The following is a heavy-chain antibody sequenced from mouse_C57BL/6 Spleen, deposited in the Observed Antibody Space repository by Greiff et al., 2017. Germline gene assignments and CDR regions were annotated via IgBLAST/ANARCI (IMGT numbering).Heavy chain of an antibody. Sequence: QVQLQQPGAELVKPGASVKLSCKASGYTFTSYWMHWVKQRPGQGLAWIGMIHPNSGSSNYNEKFKSKATLTVDKSSSTAYMQRSSRTSEDSAVYYCARDSTVPFAYWGQGTLVTVSA. CDR1: GYTFTSYW. CDR2: IHPNSGSS. J-gene: IGHJ3*01. D-gene: IGHD2-10*02. CDR3: ARDSTVPFAY. V-gene: IGHV1-64*01.